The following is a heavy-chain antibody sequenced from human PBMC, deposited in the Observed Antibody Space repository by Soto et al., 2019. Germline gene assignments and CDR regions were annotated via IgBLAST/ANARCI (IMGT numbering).Heavy chain of an antibody. D-gene: IGHD6-13*01. CDR1: GGSISSYY. CDR2: IYYSGST. J-gene: IGHJ5*02. V-gene: IGHV4-59*01. Sequence: LTCTVSGGSISSYYWSWIRQPPGKGLEWIGYIYYSGSTNYNPSLKSRATISVDTSKNQFSLKLSSVTAADTAVYYCARMEQQLPSRWFDPWGQGTLVTVST. CDR3: ARMEQQLPSRWFDP.